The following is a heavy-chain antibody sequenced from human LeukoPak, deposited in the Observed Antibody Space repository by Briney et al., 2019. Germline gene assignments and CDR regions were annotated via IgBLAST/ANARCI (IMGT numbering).Heavy chain of an antibody. V-gene: IGHV3-66*04. D-gene: IGHD3-22*01. Sequence: GGSLRLSCAASGFTVSSNYMSWVRQAPGKGLEWVSVIYSGGSRYYADSVKGRFTISRDNSKNTLYLQMNSLRAEDTAVYYCAGLPAYYYDTSGFYFDYWGQGTLVTVSS. J-gene: IGHJ4*02. CDR3: AGLPAYYYDTSGFYFDY. CDR1: GFTVSSNY. CDR2: IYSGGSR.